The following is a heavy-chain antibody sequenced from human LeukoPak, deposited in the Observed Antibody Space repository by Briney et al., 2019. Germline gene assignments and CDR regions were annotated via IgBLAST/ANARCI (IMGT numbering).Heavy chain of an antibody. CDR3: ARDGSLSAVAGSLYYYYMDV. V-gene: IGHV1-69*05. Sequence: ASVKVSCKASGYTFTSYGISWVRQAPGQGLEWMGGIIPIFGTANYAQKFQGRVTITTDESTSTAYMELSSLRSEDTAVYYCARDGSLSAVAGSLYYYYMDVWSKGTTVTVSS. J-gene: IGHJ6*03. D-gene: IGHD6-19*01. CDR1: GYTFTSYG. CDR2: IIPIFGTA.